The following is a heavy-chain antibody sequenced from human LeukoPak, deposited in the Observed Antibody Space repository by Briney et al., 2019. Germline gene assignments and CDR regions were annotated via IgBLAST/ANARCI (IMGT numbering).Heavy chain of an antibody. D-gene: IGHD5-18*01. CDR3: ATNTGYSYGYYFDY. CDR1: GYSFTKNW. Sequence: GESLKISFKGSGYSFTKNWIGWVRQMPGKGLEWMGIIYPGDSDTRYSPSFQGQVTISADKSISTAYLHWSSLKASDTAMYYCATNTGYSYGYYFDYWGQGTLVAVSS. CDR2: IYPGDSDT. V-gene: IGHV5-51*01. J-gene: IGHJ4*02.